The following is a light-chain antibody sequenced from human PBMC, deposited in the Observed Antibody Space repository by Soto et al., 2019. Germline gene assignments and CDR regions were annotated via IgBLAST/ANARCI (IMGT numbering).Light chain of an antibody. J-gene: IGKJ1*01. Sequence: DIQMNQSPSSLSASVGDRVTITCRASHTISNYFNWYQQKPGKAPKPLIYAASSLQSGVPSRYSGSVSGTDFTLTISNLQPEDFGIYYCQQSYTTPWTFGQGTKVELK. CDR1: HTISNY. V-gene: IGKV1-39*01. CDR3: QQSYTTPWT. CDR2: AAS.